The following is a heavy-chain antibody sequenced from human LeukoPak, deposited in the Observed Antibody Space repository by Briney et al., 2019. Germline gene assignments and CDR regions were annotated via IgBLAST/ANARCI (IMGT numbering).Heavy chain of an antibody. CDR2: INHSGST. CDR3: AACRKYYYYYYMDV. Sequence: PSETLSLTCAVYGGSFSGYYWSWIRQPPGKGLESIGEINHSGSTNYNPSLKSRVTISVDTSKNQFSLKLSSVTAADTAVYYCAACRKYYYYYYMDVWAKGPRSPSP. J-gene: IGHJ6*03. V-gene: IGHV4-34*01. CDR1: GGSFSGYY.